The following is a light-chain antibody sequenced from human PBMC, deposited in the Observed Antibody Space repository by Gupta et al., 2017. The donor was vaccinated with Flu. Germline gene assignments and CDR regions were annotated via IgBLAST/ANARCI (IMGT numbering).Light chain of an antibody. J-gene: IGLJ2*01. Sequence: QSITISCTGTSSDVGNYNVVSWYQQHPGKAPKLMIYEVTKRPSGVSNRFSGSKSGNTASLTISGLQAEDEAYYYCCAYAGNYVIVGGGTKLTVL. CDR3: CAYAGNYVI. CDR2: EVT. CDR1: SSDVGNYNV. V-gene: IGLV2-23*02.